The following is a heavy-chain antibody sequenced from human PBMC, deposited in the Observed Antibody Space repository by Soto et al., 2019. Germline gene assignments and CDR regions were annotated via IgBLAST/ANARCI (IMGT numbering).Heavy chain of an antibody. J-gene: IGHJ4*02. CDR2: ISYSANT. D-gene: IGHD3-22*01. V-gene: IGHV4-38-2*01. Sequence: PSETLSLTCGVSGYSITSGFYWGWVRQSPGKGLEWIGSISYSANTFYNPSLASRLSIAVDTSMNQFSLRLTSVTAADTALYYCTRGAGAPWVRFDSWGQGTLVTVSS. CDR1: GYSITSGFY. CDR3: TRGAGAPWVRFDS.